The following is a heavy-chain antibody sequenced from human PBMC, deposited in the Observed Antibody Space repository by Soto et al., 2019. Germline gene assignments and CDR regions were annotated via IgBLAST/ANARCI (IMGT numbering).Heavy chain of an antibody. J-gene: IGHJ6*02. Sequence: EVQLLESGGGLVRPGGSLRLSCAASGFTFSHYVLSWVRQAPGGGLEWVSSISGSGSSVYLADSVRGRFAMSRDLSTNTVSLQMNSLTVEDTAIYYCAKFRASYLSASYFYYGLEVWGQGTTVTVSS. V-gene: IGHV3-23*01. CDR1: GFTFSHYV. D-gene: IGHD2-21*01. CDR2: ISGSGSSV. CDR3: AKFRASYLSASYFYYGLEV.